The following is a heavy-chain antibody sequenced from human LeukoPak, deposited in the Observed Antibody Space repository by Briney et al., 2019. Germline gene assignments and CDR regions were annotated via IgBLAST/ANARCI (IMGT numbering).Heavy chain of an antibody. CDR3: AKDLSTYYDFWSGYPSPLDY. D-gene: IGHD3-3*01. CDR2: IWYGGSNK. Sequence: GRSLRLSCAASGFTFSNYAMHWVRQAPGKGLEWVAVIWYGGSNKYYADSVKGRFTISRDNSKNTLYLQMNSLRAEDTAVYYCAKDLSTYYDFWSGYPSPLDYWGQGTLVTVSS. CDR1: GFTFSNYA. V-gene: IGHV3-30*04. J-gene: IGHJ4*02.